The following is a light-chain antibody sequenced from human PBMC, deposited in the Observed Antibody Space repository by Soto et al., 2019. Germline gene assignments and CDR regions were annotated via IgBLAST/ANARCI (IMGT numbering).Light chain of an antibody. CDR3: MQGAHWRPWT. CDR1: QTLVFSDGNTY. Sequence: DVVMTQSPLSLPVTLGQPASISCKSSQTLVFSDGNTYLNWFQQRPGQSPRRLIYKVSNRDSGVPDRFSGSWSGTDFTLKISRVEAEDVGIYYCMQGAHWRPWTFGQGTRVEIK. J-gene: IGKJ1*01. CDR2: KVS. V-gene: IGKV2-30*01.